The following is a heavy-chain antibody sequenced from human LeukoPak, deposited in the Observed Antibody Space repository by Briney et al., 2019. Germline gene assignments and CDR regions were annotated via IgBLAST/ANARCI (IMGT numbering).Heavy chain of an antibody. V-gene: IGHV3-23*01. CDR2: ISGSGNST. Sequence: GGCLRLSCAASGFTFNSYVMSWVRQAPGKGLEWVSTISGSGNSTYYADSVKGRFTISRDNSKNTLYLQIHSLRAEDTAIYDCAKARKGHFDYWGQGTLVTVSS. J-gene: IGHJ4*02. D-gene: IGHD1-14*01. CDR1: GFTFNSYV. CDR3: AKARKGHFDY.